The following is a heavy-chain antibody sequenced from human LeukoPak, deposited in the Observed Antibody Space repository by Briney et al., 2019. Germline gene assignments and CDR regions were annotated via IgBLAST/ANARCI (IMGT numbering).Heavy chain of an antibody. CDR2: ISAYNGNT. D-gene: IGHD6-19*01. CDR1: GGTFNSYA. CDR3: ARTGGRGYSSGWYNY. Sequence: ASVKVSCKASGGTFNSYAISWVRQAPGQGLEWMGWISAYNGNTNYAQKLQGRVTMTTDTSTSTAYMELRSLRSDDTAVYYCARTGGRGYSSGWYNYWGQGTLVTVSS. J-gene: IGHJ4*02. V-gene: IGHV1-18*01.